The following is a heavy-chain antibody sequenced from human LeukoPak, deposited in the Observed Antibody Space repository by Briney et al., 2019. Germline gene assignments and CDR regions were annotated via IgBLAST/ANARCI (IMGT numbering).Heavy chain of an antibody. Sequence: SVKVSCKASGGTFRNYPISWVRQAPGQGLEWMGGILPIFRMTNYAEKFQGRVTITADESTTTAYLELSSLRSEDTAVYYCAICSSTWSGDRPDSWGQGTIVAVSS. D-gene: IGHD2-2*01. J-gene: IGHJ4*02. CDR1: GGTFRNYP. CDR2: ILPIFRMT. CDR3: AICSSTWSGDRPDS. V-gene: IGHV1-69*13.